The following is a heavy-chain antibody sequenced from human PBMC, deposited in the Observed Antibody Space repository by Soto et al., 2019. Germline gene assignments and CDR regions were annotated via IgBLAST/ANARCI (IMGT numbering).Heavy chain of an antibody. Sequence: ASVKVSCKTSGYTFSAYYMHWVRQAPGQGPEWMGWINPKSGGTLYAQKFQGRVTVTRDTSISTAYMELSRLRSDDTAVYYCARGGTFAYDTSGYSVYWGQGTLVTVSS. CDR1: GYTFSAYY. D-gene: IGHD3-22*01. CDR3: ARGGTFAYDTSGYSVY. V-gene: IGHV1-2*02. J-gene: IGHJ4*02. CDR2: INPKSGGT.